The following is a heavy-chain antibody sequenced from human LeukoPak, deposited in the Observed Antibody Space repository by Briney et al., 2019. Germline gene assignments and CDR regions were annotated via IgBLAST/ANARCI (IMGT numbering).Heavy chain of an antibody. V-gene: IGHV1-46*01. Sequence: GASVKVSCTASGYTFTSYYMHWVRQAPGQRLEWMGIINPSGGSTSYAQKFQGRVTMTRDTSTSTVYMELSSLRSEDTAVYYCARTTPPYGMDVWGQGTTVTVSS. J-gene: IGHJ6*02. CDR1: GYTFTSYY. CDR3: ARTTPPYGMDV. CDR2: INPSGGST. D-gene: IGHD4-11*01.